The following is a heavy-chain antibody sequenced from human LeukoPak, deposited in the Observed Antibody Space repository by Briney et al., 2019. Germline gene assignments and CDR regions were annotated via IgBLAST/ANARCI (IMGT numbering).Heavy chain of an antibody. V-gene: IGHV4-39*07. J-gene: IGHJ4*02. CDR2: INHTGST. CDR1: GGSISSSSYY. D-gene: IGHD3-22*01. CDR3: ARGYHSRVFDY. Sequence: SETLSLTCTVSGGSISSSSYYWGWIRQPPGEGLEWIGEINHTGSTNYNPSLKSRITISVVTSKYQFSLRLSSVTAADTAVYYCARGYHSRVFDYWGQGILVTVSS.